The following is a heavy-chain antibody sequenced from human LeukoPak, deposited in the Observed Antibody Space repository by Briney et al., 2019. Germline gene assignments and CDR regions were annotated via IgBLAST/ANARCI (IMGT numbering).Heavy chain of an antibody. CDR3: ARDRNYYGSGSEGY. V-gene: IGHV3-74*01. Sequence: PGGSLRLSCAASGFSFSSYWMHWVRQAPGKGLVWVSRIKTDGSSLDGSSTSYADSVKGRFTISRDNAKNSLYLQMNSLRAEDTAVYCCARDRNYYGSGSEGYWGQGTLVTVSS. CDR2: IKTDGSSLDGSST. CDR1: GFSFSSYW. J-gene: IGHJ4*02. D-gene: IGHD3-10*01.